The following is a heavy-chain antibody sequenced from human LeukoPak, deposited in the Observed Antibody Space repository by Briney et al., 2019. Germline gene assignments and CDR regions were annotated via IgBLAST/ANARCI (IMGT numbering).Heavy chain of an antibody. CDR3: ARDRCSGGSCYGAGP. CDR1: GGSISSYY. Sequence: SETLSLTCTVSGGSISSYYWSWIRQPPGKGLEWIGYIYYSGSTNYNPSLKSRVTISVDTSKNQFSLKLSSVTAADTAVYYCARDRCSGGSCYGAGPWGQGTLVTVSS. J-gene: IGHJ5*02. V-gene: IGHV4-59*01. CDR2: IYYSGST. D-gene: IGHD2-15*01.